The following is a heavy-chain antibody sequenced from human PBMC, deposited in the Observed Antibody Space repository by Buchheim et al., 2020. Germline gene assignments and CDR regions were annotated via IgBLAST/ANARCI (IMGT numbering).Heavy chain of an antibody. CDR1: GFTFSSYW. V-gene: IGHV3-74*01. CDR3: ARAGRDVLMVYANYMDWFDP. J-gene: IGHJ5*02. CDR2: INSDGSST. D-gene: IGHD2-8*01. Sequence: EVQLVESGGGLVQPGGSLRLSCAASGFTFSSYWMHWVRQAPGKGLVWVSRINSDGSSTSYADSVKGRFTISRDNAKNTLYLQMNSLRAEDTAVYYCARAGRDVLMVYANYMDWFDPWGQGTL.